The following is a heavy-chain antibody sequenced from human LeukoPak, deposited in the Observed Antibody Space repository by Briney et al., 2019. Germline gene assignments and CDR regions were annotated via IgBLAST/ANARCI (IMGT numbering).Heavy chain of an antibody. D-gene: IGHD1-14*01. CDR2: IYRSGST. V-gene: IGHV4-38-2*02. J-gene: IGHJ6*03. CDR3: ARGTCGYYMDV. Sequence: PSETLSLTCSGSNYSISNSLYWGWLRQPPRKGLEWIGSIYRSGSTFYNPSLKSRVTISLDTSKNQFSLKLSSVTAADTAVYFCARGTCGYYMDVWGKGTTVTVSS. CDR1: NYSISNSLY.